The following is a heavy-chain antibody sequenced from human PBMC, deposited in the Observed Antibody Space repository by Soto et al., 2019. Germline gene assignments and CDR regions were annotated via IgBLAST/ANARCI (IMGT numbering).Heavy chain of an antibody. CDR1: GGSISSRGYY. V-gene: IGHV4-30-4*01. J-gene: IGHJ4*02. CDR3: ARAGVWSGYVRGNGHFDY. Sequence: PSETLSLTCTVSGGSISSRGYYWSWIRQPPGKGLEWIGYIYYSGSTYYNPSLKSRVTISVDTSKNQFSLKLSSVTAADTAVYYCARAGVWSGYVRGNGHFDYWGQGTLVTVSS. CDR2: IYYSGST. D-gene: IGHD3-3*01.